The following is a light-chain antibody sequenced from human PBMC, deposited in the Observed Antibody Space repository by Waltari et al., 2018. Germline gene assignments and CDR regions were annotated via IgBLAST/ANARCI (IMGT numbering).Light chain of an antibody. CDR2: NNN. J-gene: IGLJ2*01. Sequence: QSVLHQPPPASGTSGQRVTLPSPGSRSNIGGAVVDWYRHLPGRAPKLLIYNNNQRPSGVPDRFSGSKSGTSTSLAISGLQSEDEADYYCAAWDDSLNGVVFGGGTKLSVL. CDR3: AAWDDSLNGVV. CDR1: RSNIGGAV. V-gene: IGLV1-44*01.